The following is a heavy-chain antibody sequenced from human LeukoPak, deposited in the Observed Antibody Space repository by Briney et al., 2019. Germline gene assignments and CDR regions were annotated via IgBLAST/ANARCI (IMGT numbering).Heavy chain of an antibody. J-gene: IGHJ6*02. Sequence: ASVKVSCKASGYTFTSYDTNWVRQATGQGLEWMGWMNPNSGNTGYAQKFQGRVTMTRNTSISTAYMELSSLRSEDTAVYYCAREGEEFIGRYYYGMDVWGQGTTVTVSS. V-gene: IGHV1-8*01. CDR1: GYTFTSYD. CDR2: MNPNSGNT. CDR3: AREGEEFIGRYYYGMDV. D-gene: IGHD3-16*02.